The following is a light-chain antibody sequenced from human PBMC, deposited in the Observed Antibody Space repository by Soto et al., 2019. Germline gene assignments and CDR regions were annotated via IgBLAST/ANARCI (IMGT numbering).Light chain of an antibody. CDR3: QQGTKPPPXT. CDR1: QSVSTY. Sequence: EIVLTQSPATLSLSPGERATLSCRASQSVSTYLAWYQQKPGQAPRLLVYDTSNRATGIPARFSGSGSGTDFTLSITSLEPEDSAVYYCQQGTKPPPXTFGQGTKV. V-gene: IGKV3-11*01. CDR2: DTS. J-gene: IGKJ1*01.